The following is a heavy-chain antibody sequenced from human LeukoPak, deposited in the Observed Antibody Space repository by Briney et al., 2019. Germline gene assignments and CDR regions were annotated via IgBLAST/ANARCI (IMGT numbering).Heavy chain of an antibody. CDR3: AREGVGDWPNWFDP. CDR2: IYHSGST. D-gene: IGHD3-16*01. V-gene: IGHV4-30-2*01. Sequence: PSETLSLTCAVSGGSISSGGYSWSWIRQPPGKGLEWIGYIYHSGSTYYNPSLKSRVTISVDRSKNQFSLKLSSVTAADTAVYYCAREGVGDWPNWFDPWGQGTLVTVSS. J-gene: IGHJ5*02. CDR1: GGSISSGGYS.